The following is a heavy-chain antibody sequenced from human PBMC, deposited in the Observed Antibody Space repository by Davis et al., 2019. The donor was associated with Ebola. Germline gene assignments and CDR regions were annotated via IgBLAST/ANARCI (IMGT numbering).Heavy chain of an antibody. CDR2: IYSSGST. CDR1: GGSISNYY. V-gene: IGHV4-59*01. D-gene: IGHD3-10*01. J-gene: IGHJ6*02. Sequence: GSLRLSCTVSGGSISNYYWSWIRQAPGKGLEWIGYIYSSGSTDYNASLKSRVTMSIDTSRDQFSLKMRYVTAADTAVYYCARVLPEEGMDVWGQGTTVTVSS. CDR3: ARVLPEEGMDV.